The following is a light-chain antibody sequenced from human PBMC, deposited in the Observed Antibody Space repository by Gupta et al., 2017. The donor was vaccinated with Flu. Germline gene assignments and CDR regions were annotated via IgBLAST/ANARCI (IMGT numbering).Light chain of an antibody. CDR2: DVS. CDR1: SSDVGGYNY. V-gene: IGLV2-11*01. J-gene: IGLJ1*01. Sequence: QSALTQPRSVSGSPGQSVTISCTGTSSDVGGYNYVSWYQQHPGKAPKLMIYDVSKRPSGVPDRFSGSKSGNTASLTISGLQAEEDADYYCCSDAGSYTYVFGTGTKVTVL. CDR3: CSDAGSYTYV.